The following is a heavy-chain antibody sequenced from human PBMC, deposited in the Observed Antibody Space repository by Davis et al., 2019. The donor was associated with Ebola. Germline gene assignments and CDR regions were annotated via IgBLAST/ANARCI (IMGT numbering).Heavy chain of an antibody. CDR3: ARVLPSDGMDV. D-gene: IGHD6-6*01. Sequence: MPSETLSLTCTVSGGSISSSSYYWGWIRQPPGKGLEWIGYIYYSGSTNYNPSLKSRVTISVDTSKNQFSLKLSSVTAADTAVYYCARVLPSDGMDVWGQGTTVTVSS. J-gene: IGHJ6*02. V-gene: IGHV4-61*05. CDR2: IYYSGST. CDR1: GGSISSSSYY.